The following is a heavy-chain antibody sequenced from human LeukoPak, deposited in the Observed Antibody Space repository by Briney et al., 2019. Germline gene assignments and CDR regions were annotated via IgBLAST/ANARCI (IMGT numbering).Heavy chain of an antibody. CDR2: IYPGDSDT. CDR3: ARQYGSGSPSFDY. Sequence: GESLKIYSKGSGYSFTSYWIGWVRQMPGEGLEWKGIIYPGDSDTRYSPSFQGQVTISADKSISTAYLQWSSLKASDTAMYYCARQYGSGSPSFDYWGQGTLVTVSS. V-gene: IGHV5-51*01. CDR1: GYSFTSYW. J-gene: IGHJ4*02. D-gene: IGHD3-10*01.